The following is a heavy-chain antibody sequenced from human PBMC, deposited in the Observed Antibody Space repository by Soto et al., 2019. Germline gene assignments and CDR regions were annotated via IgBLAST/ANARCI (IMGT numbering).Heavy chain of an antibody. CDR3: AKDGRGGAFDI. Sequence: QVQLVESGGGVVQPGRSLRLSFAASGFTFSSYGMHWVRQAPGKGLEWVAVISYDGSNKYYADSVKGRFTISRDNSKNPLYLQMNSLRAEDTAVYYCAKDGRGGAFDIWGQGTMVTVSS. CDR2: ISYDGSNK. CDR1: GFTFSSYG. D-gene: IGHD2-15*01. V-gene: IGHV3-30*18. J-gene: IGHJ3*02.